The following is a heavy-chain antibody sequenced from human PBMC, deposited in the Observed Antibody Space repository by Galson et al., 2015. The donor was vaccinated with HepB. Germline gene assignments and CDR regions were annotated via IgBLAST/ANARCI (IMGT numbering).Heavy chain of an antibody. CDR1: GFVFSSHG. CDR2: IWYDGSNQ. V-gene: IGHV3-33*01. Sequence: SLRLSCAASGFVFSSHGMHWVRQAPGKGLEWVAVIWYDGSNQYYGDSVKGRFTISRDNSMSTLYLELNSLRAEDTAMYYCATLYTSTYEALDVWGQGTMVTVSS. D-gene: IGHD2-2*01. J-gene: IGHJ3*01. CDR3: ATLYTSTYEALDV.